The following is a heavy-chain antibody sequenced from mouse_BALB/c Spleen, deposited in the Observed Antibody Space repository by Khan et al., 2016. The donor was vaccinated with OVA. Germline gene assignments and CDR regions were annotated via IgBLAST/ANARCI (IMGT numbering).Heavy chain of an antibody. Sequence: QVQLKESGAELMKPWPSVKISCKATGYTFSSYCIVWVKQRPGHGLVWIGEILPGSNSTNYNERFKGKATITADTSSNTSYMQLSSLTSEDSAILYGERGNYYGSTSWFGYWGQGTLVTVSA. CDR3: ERGNYYGSTSWFGY. D-gene: IGHD1-1*01. CDR1: GYTFSSYC. CDR2: ILPGSNST. V-gene: IGHV1-9*01. J-gene: IGHJ3*01.